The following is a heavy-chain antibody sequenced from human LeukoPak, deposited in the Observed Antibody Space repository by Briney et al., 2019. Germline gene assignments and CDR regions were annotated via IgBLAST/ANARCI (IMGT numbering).Heavy chain of an antibody. CDR3: ARPGYTAGYDL. J-gene: IGHJ3*01. V-gene: IGHV3-7*01. CDR2: MKGDGSEI. D-gene: IGHD3-9*01. Sequence: GGSLRLSWAASGFTFSTYWMTWVRQAPGKGLEWVANMKGDGSEIYYVDSVKGRFTISRDNAKNLLYLQMNSLRAEDTAVYYCARPGYTAGYDLWGQGTLVTVSA. CDR1: GFTFSTYW.